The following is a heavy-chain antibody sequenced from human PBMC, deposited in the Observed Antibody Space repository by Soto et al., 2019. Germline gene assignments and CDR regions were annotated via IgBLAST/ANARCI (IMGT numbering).Heavy chain of an antibody. CDR1: GFTFSSYS. CDR3: ARVSGSSRMYYFDY. D-gene: IGHD6-19*01. CDR2: ISSSSSYI. J-gene: IGHJ4*02. V-gene: IGHV3-21*01. Sequence: EVQLVESGGGLVKPGGSLRLSCAASGFTFSSYSMNWVRQAPGKGLGWVSSISSSSSYIYYADSVKGRFTISRDNAKNSLYLQMNSLRAEDTAVYYCARVSGSSRMYYFDYWGQGTLVTVSS.